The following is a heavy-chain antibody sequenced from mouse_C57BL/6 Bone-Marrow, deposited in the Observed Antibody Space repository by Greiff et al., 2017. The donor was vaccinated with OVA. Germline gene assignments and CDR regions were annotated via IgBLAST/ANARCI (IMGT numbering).Heavy chain of an antibody. D-gene: IGHD1-1*01. Sequence: VQLQQPGAELVKPGASVKLSCKASGYTFTSYWMQWVKQRPGQGLEWIGEIDPSDSYTNYNQKFKGKATLTVDTSSSTAYMQLSSLTSEDSAVYYCAREGLTTVVATDYYAMDYWGQGTSVTVSS. CDR2: IDPSDSYT. V-gene: IGHV1-50*01. CDR1: GYTFTSYW. J-gene: IGHJ4*01. CDR3: AREGLTTVVATDYYAMDY.